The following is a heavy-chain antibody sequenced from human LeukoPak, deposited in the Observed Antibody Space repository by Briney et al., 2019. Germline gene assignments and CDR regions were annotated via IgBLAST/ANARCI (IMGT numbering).Heavy chain of an antibody. CDR3: ARSGGLQKFDY. V-gene: IGHV3-7*01. D-gene: IGHD4-11*01. CDR2: IKQDGSEK. Sequence: GGSLRLSCVASGFTFSTYWMSWVRQAPGKGLKWVANIKQDGSEKYYVDSVKGRFTISRDNAKNSLYLQMSSLRAEDTAVYYCARSGGLQKFDYWGQGTLVTVSS. CDR1: GFTFSTYW. J-gene: IGHJ4*02.